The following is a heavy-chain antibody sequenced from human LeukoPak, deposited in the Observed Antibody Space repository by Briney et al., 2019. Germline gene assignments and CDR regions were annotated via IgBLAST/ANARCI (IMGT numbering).Heavy chain of an antibody. Sequence: GGSLRLSCAASGFAFPNAWVNWVRQAPGKGLERVGHIKSKGNGGTIDYAAPVKGRFTISGDESKNTLCLQMNSLETEDTAVYFRTTDPGRGVRGYWGQGTLVTVSS. V-gene: IGHV3-15*01. CDR1: GFAFPNAW. J-gene: IGHJ4*02. CDR3: TTDPGRGVRGY. D-gene: IGHD3-10*01. CDR2: IKSKGNGGTI.